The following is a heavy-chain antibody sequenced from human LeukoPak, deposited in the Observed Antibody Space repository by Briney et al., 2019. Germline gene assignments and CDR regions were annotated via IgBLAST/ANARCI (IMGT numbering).Heavy chain of an antibody. Sequence: GGSLRLSCAASGFTFSSYGMHWVRQAPGKGLEWVSNIRGSGSVTYYADSVKGRFTISRDNSKNTLYLQMNSLRAEDTAIYYCAKSMYTGGGYFDFWGQGTLVTVSS. J-gene: IGHJ4*02. V-gene: IGHV3-23*01. CDR1: GFTFSSYG. CDR3: AKSMYTGGGYFDF. CDR2: IRGSGSVT. D-gene: IGHD5-18*01.